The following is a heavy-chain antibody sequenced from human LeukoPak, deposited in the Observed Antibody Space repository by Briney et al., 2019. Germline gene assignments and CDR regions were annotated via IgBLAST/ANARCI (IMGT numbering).Heavy chain of an antibody. CDR2: IYTSGST. CDR1: GGSISSYY. Sequence: PSETLSLTCTVSGGSISSYYWSWIRQPAGKGLEWIGRIYTSGSTNYNPSLKSRVTMSVDTSKNQFSLKLSSVTAADTAVYYCARGRPEAEFYYYCYYMDVWGKGTTVTVSS. CDR3: ARGRPEAEFYYYCYYMDV. J-gene: IGHJ6*03. D-gene: IGHD6-19*01. V-gene: IGHV4-4*07.